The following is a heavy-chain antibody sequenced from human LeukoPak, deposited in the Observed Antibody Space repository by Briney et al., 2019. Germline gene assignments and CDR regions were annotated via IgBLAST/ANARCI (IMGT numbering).Heavy chain of an antibody. Sequence: SETLSLTCTVSGGSISSSSYYWGWIRQPPGKGLEWIGSIYHSGSTYYNPSLKSRVTISVDTSKNQFSLKLSSVTAADTAVYYCASRRDGYNSRYFDYWGQGTLVTVSS. CDR2: IYHSGST. CDR3: ASRRDGYNSRYFDY. D-gene: IGHD5-24*01. CDR1: GGSISSSSYY. J-gene: IGHJ4*02. V-gene: IGHV4-39*07.